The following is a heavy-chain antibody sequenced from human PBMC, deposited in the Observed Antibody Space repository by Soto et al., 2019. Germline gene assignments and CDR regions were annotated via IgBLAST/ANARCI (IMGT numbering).Heavy chain of an antibody. Sequence: QSQTLSLTCAISGDSVSSSSVTWNWIRQSPSRGLEWLGRTYYRSKWYNDYAVSVKSRITIAPDTSNNHFSLQLNSVTPEDTAVYYCTRRGAAGSVNLFDYWGQGTLVTVSS. CDR2: TYYRSKWYN. J-gene: IGHJ4*02. V-gene: IGHV6-1*01. D-gene: IGHD6-13*01. CDR1: GDSVSSSSVT. CDR3: TRRGAAGSVNLFDY.